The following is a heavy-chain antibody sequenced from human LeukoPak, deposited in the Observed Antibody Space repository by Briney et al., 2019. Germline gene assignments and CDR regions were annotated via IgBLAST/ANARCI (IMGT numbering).Heavy chain of an antibody. CDR3: ARRPTNYPIDY. CDR2: IFHSWST. J-gene: IGHJ4*02. Sequence: SETLSLTCTVSGGSISSGSYDWGWIRQPPGKGLEWIGSIFHSWSTYYNPSLKSRVTTSVDTSKNQFSLKLSSVTAADTAVYYCARRPTNYPIDYWGQGTLVTVSS. V-gene: IGHV4-39*01. CDR1: GGSISSGSYD. D-gene: IGHD2-8*01.